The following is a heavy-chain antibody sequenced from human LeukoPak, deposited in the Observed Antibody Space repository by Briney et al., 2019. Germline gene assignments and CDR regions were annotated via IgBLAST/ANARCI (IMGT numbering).Heavy chain of an antibody. V-gene: IGHV4-4*02. CDR1: GDSITSSHW. J-gene: IGHJ3*02. CDR2: TYHSDYT. D-gene: IGHD1-20*01. CDR3: ARVGYNWNQWFDI. Sequence: SETLSLTCTVSGDSITSSHWWSWIRQSPGKGLEWIGNTYHSDYTNYNPSLKGRATISVDKSKNQLSLKVISVTAADTAIYYCARVGYNWNQWFDIWGQGTMVTVSS.